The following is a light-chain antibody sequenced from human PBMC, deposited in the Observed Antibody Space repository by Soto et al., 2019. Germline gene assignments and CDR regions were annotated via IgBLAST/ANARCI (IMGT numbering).Light chain of an antibody. J-gene: IGKJ2*01. V-gene: IGKV1-5*03. CDR2: KAS. CDR1: QSISSW. CDR3: QQYNSWYT. Sequence: DIQMTQSPSTLSASVGDRVTITCRASQSISSWLAWYQQKPGKAPKLLIYKASTLESGVPSRFSGGGSGTEFTLTISSLQPDDFATYYCQQYNSWYTFGQGTKLEI.